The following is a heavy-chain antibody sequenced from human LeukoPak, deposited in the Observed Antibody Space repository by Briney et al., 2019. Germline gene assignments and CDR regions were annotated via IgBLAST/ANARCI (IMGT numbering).Heavy chain of an antibody. J-gene: IGHJ4*02. CDR2: INPNSGGT. Sequence: ASVKVSCKASGYTFTGYYMHWVRQAPGQGLEWMGWINPNSGGTNYAQKFQGRVTMTRDTSISTAYMELSRLRSDDTAVYYCARVGLEGRRDGLPTDYWGQGTLVTVSS. CDR1: GYTFTGYY. D-gene: IGHD5-24*01. CDR3: ARVGLEGRRDGLPTDY. V-gene: IGHV1-2*02.